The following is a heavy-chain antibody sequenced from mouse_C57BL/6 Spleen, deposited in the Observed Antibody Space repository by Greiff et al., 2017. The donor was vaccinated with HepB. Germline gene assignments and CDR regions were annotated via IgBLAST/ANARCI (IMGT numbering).Heavy chain of an antibody. J-gene: IGHJ2*01. Sequence: QVQLQQSGAELARPGASVKLSCKASGYTFTSYGIRWVKQRPGQGLEWIGEIYPRSGNTNYNEKFKGKATLTADKSSSTAYMRLRSLTSEDSAVYCCAGLAAVVHFDDWGKGTTLTVSS. CDR2: IYPRSGNT. CDR1: GYTFTSYG. CDR3: AGLAAVVHFDD. V-gene: IGHV1-81*01. D-gene: IGHD1-1*01.